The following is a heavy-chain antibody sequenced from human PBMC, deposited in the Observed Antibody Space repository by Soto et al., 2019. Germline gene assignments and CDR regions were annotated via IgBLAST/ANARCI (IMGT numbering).Heavy chain of an antibody. CDR1: GGSISSYY. CDR2: IYYSGST. D-gene: IGHD6-19*01. V-gene: IGHV4-59*01. Sequence: LSLTCTVSGGSISSYYWSWIRQPPGKGLEWIGYIYYSGSTNYNPSLKSRVTISVDTSKNQFSLKLSSVTAADTAVYYCARIAVAGTISDYWGQGTLGTVSS. J-gene: IGHJ4*02. CDR3: ARIAVAGTISDY.